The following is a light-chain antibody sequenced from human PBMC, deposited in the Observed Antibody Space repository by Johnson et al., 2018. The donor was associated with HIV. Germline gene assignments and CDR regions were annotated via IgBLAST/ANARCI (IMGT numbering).Light chain of an antibody. V-gene: IGLV1-51*01. Sequence: QSVLTQPPSVSAAPGQKVTIYCSGSSSNIGNNYVSWYQQLPGTAPKLLIYDNNKRPSGIPDRFSGSKSGTSATLGITGLQTGDEADYYCETWGTGLSAGGVFGTGTKVTVL. CDR1: SSNIGNNY. CDR2: DNN. CDR3: ETWGTGLSAGGV. J-gene: IGLJ1*01.